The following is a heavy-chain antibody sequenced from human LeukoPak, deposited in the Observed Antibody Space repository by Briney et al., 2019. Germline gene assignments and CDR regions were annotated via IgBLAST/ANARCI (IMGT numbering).Heavy chain of an antibody. CDR2: IYPGDSDT. CDR1: GYNFPNYR. V-gene: IGHV5-51*01. D-gene: IGHD3-3*01. CDR3: ARHEVGGDSSSGYEFYYYMDV. J-gene: IGHJ6*03. Sequence: GESLKISCKTSGYNFPNYRIGWVRQMPGKGLEWMAMIYPGDSDTKYSPSFQGQVTISVDESISTAYLQWNSLKASDTATYYCARHEVGGDSSSGYEFYYYMDVWGKGTTVTVSS.